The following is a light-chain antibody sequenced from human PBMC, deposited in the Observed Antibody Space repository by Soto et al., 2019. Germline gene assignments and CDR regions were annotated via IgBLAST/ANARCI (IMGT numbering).Light chain of an antibody. CDR2: GAS. V-gene: IGKV3-20*01. J-gene: IGKJ1*01. CDR3: QKYDGTGT. CDR1: QFFGSDY. Sequence: EIVLTHSPDTLSLSPGERATLSCRASQFFGSDYLAWYQQKPGQPPRLLIYGASRRATGTPDRFSGSGSGTDFTLTISSLEPEDFAMYYCQKYDGTGTFGQGTKVEIK.